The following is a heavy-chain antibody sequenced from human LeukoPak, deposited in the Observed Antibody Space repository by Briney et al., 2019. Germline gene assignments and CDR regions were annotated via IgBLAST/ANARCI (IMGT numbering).Heavy chain of an antibody. CDR1: GGSISSSSYY. CDR2: IYYSGST. D-gene: IGHD4-17*01. Sequence: SETLSLTCTVSGGSISSSSYYWGWIRQPPGKGLERIGSIYYSGSTYYNPSLKSRVTISVDTSKNQFSLKLSSVTAADTAVYYCARHSAVTRARFDYWGQGTLVNVSS. V-gene: IGHV4-39*01. J-gene: IGHJ4*02. CDR3: ARHSAVTRARFDY.